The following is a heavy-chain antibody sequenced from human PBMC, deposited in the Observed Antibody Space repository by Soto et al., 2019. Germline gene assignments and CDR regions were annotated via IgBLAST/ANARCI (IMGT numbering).Heavy chain of an antibody. CDR2: ISSSSSYI. CDR3: ERDVEDYYDSSGPSV. J-gene: IGHJ6*02. Sequence: PGGSLRLSCAASGFTFSSYSMNWVRQAPGKGLEWVSSISSSSSYIYYADSVKGRFTISRDNAKNSLYLQMNSLRAEDTAVYYCERDVEDYYDSSGPSVWGQGTTVTVSS. CDR1: GFTFSSYS. V-gene: IGHV3-21*01. D-gene: IGHD3-22*01.